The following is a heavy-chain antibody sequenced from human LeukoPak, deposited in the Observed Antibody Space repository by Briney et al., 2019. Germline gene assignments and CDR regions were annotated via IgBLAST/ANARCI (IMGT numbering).Heavy chain of an antibody. V-gene: IGHV1-2*02. CDR1: GYTFTGYY. Sequence: ASVKVSCKASGYTFTGYYMHWVRQAPGQGLEWMGWINPNSGGTNYAQKFQGRVTMIRDTSISTAYMELSRLRSDDTAVYYCARRASRGDYYMDVWGKGTTVTVSS. D-gene: IGHD6-13*01. CDR3: ARRASRGDYYMDV. CDR2: INPNSGGT. J-gene: IGHJ6*03.